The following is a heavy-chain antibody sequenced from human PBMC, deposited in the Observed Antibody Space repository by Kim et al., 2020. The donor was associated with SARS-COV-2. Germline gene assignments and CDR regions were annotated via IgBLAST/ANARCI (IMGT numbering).Heavy chain of an antibody. J-gene: IGHJ4*02. V-gene: IGHV4-34*01. CDR3: ARFRTNYGGNSDLDY. Sequence: PSLKSRVTISVDTSKNQFSLKLSSVTAADTAVYYCARFRTNYGGNSDLDYWGQGTLVTVSS. D-gene: IGHD4-17*01.